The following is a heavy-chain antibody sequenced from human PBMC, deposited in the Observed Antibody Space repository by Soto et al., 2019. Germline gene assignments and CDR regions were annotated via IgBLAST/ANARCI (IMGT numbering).Heavy chain of an antibody. Sequence: PGGSLRLSCAASGFTFSSYSMNWVRQAPGKGLEWVSYISSSSSTIYYADSVKGRFTISRDNAKNSLYLQMNSLRDEDTAVYYCARDADSGSYHGNIDYWGQGTLVTVSS. CDR2: ISSSSSTI. CDR3: ARDADSGSYHGNIDY. CDR1: GFTFSSYS. J-gene: IGHJ4*02. V-gene: IGHV3-48*02. D-gene: IGHD1-26*01.